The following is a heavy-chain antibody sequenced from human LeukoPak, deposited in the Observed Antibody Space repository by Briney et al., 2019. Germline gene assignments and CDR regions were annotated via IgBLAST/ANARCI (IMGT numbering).Heavy chain of an antibody. J-gene: IGHJ4*02. CDR3: ARTVDS. CDR1: GFTFSSYW. CDR2: IYSGGGT. Sequence: GGSLRLSCAASGFTFSSYWMHWVRQAPGKGLEWVSVIYSGGGTYYADSVKGRFTIPRDISKNTLYLQMNSLRAEDTAVYYCARTVDSWGQGTLVIVSS. V-gene: IGHV3-66*01.